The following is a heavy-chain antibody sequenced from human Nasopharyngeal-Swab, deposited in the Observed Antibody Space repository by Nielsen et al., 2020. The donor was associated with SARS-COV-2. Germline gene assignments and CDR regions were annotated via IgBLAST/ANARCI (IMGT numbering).Heavy chain of an antibody. CDR2: ISYDGRTK. Sequence: GESLKISCEASGFHFRAFGMPSVRQTQARGLEWVAIISYDGRTKKYADSVKGRFNISRDDSTYTLFLDMNNLRSDDTAFYYCVKENYDYYRGYFDYWGRGVLVTVSS. J-gene: IGHJ4*02. D-gene: IGHD3-22*01. V-gene: IGHV3-30*18. CDR1: GFHFRAFG. CDR3: VKENYDYYRGYFDY.